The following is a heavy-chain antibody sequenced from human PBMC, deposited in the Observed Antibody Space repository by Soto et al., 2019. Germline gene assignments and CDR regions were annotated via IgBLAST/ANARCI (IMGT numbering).Heavy chain of an antibody. CDR1: AFTFSSYG. Sequence: PGGSLRLSCAGSAFTFSSYGMHWVRQAPGKGLEWVAVVSYDGSNKYYADSVKDRFTISRDNSKNTLFLQMDSLRAEDTAVYYCATDGTHCSGGSCYGVDVWGQGTTVTVSS. D-gene: IGHD2-15*01. CDR3: ATDGTHCSGGSCYGVDV. CDR2: VSYDGSNK. V-gene: IGHV3-30*03. J-gene: IGHJ6*02.